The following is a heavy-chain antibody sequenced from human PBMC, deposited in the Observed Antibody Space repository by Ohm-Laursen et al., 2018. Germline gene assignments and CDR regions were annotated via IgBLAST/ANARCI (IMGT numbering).Heavy chain of an antibody. D-gene: IGHD5-18*01. CDR3: ARLVMNTAMVCLDY. V-gene: IGHV4-59*08. Sequence: SETLSLTWTVSGGSISGYYWSWIRQPPGKGLEWIGYIFYSGRTNYNPSLKSRVTISVDTSKNQFSLKLSPVTAADTAVYYCARLVMNTAMVCLDYWGQGTLITVSS. CDR2: IFYSGRT. J-gene: IGHJ4*02. CDR1: GGSISGYY.